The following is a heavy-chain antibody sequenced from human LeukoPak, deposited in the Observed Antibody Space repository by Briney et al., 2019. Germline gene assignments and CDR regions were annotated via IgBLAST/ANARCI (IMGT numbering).Heavy chain of an antibody. CDR2: ISSDRGNT. CDR3: AKCCPMDV. Sequence: PGGSLRLSCATSGFTFSNYGMHWVRQAPGKGLEWVALISSDRGNTYFAHSVKGRFTISTDNSKNTLYLQMNSLRPEDTAVYYCAKCCPMDVWGQGTTVTVSS. J-gene: IGHJ6*02. D-gene: IGHD4/OR15-4a*01. V-gene: IGHV3-30*18. CDR1: GFTFSNYG.